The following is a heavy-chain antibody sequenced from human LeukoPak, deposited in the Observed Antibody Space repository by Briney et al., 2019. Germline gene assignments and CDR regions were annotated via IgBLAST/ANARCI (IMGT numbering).Heavy chain of an antibody. CDR2: IIPIFGTA. J-gene: IGHJ6*02. CDR1: GGTFSSYA. Sequence: ASVKVSCKASGGTFSSYAISWVRQAPGQGLEWMGGIIPIFGTANYAQKFQGRVTITADESTSTAYMELSSLRSEDTAVHYCARDPDYYYGMDVWGQGTTVTVSS. V-gene: IGHV1-69*13. CDR3: ARDPDYYYGMDV.